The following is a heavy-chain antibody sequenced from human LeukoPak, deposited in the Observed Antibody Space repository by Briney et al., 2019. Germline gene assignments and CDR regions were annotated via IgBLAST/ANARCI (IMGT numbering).Heavy chain of an antibody. Sequence: GASVKVSCKASGYTFTSYDINWLRQATGQGPEWMGWMNPNSGATGYAQKFQGRVTMTRSTSINTAYMELSSLRSEDTAVYYCARAPRSWGFAYWGQGPLATVSS. J-gene: IGHJ4*02. D-gene: IGHD7-27*01. CDR1: GYTFTSYD. CDR2: MNPNSGAT. CDR3: ARAPRSWGFAY. V-gene: IGHV1-8*01.